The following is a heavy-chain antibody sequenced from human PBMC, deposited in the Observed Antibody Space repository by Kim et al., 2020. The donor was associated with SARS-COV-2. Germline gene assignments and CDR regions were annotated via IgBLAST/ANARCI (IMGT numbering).Heavy chain of an antibody. V-gene: IGHV4-59*13. D-gene: IGHD3-3*01. CDR1: GGSISSYY. J-gene: IGHJ3*02. Sequence: SETLSLTCTVSGGSISSYYWSWIRQPPGKGLEWIGYIYYSGSTNYNPSLKSRVTISVDTSKNQFSLKLSSVTAADTAVYYCARGGGDPTIFGVVTPSDDAFDIWGQGTMVTVSS. CDR2: IYYSGST. CDR3: ARGGGDPTIFGVVTPSDDAFDI.